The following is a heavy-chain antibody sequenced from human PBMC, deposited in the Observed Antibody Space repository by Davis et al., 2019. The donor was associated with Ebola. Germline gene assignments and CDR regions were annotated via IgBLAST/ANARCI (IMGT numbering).Heavy chain of an antibody. CDR2: IYYSGST. D-gene: IGHD4-23*01. CDR3: ARHLSYGGNPGKYYFDY. Sequence: MPSETLSLTCTVPGGSISSSYWSWIRQAPGKGLEWIGYIYYSGSTNYNPSLKSRVTMSVDTSKKQFSLKVSSVTAADTGVYYCARHLSYGGNPGKYYFDYWGQGTLVTVAS. J-gene: IGHJ4*02. V-gene: IGHV4-59*08. CDR1: GGSISSSY.